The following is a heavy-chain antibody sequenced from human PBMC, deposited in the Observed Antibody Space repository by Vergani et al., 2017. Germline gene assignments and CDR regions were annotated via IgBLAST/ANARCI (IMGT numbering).Heavy chain of an antibody. CDR2: ISGSGGST. CDR1: GFTFSSYA. Sequence: EVQLLESGGGLVQPGGSLRLSCAASGFTFSSYAMSWVRQAPGKGLEWVSAISGSGGSTSYADSVKGRFTISRDNSKNTLYLQMNSLRAEDTAVYYCAKVTPEAIVVVPAAMYYFDYWGQGTLVTVSS. V-gene: IGHV3-23*01. J-gene: IGHJ4*02. D-gene: IGHD2-2*01. CDR3: AKVTPEAIVVVPAAMYYFDY.